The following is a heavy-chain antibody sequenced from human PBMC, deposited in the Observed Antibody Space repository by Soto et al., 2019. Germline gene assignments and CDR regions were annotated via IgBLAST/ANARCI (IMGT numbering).Heavy chain of an antibody. D-gene: IGHD2-8*02. CDR1: GYAFSSYW. CDR2: IYPGDSDT. Sequence: PGESLKISCQGSGYAFSSYWIAWVRQMPGKGLEWMGIIYPGDSDTRYSPSFQGQVTISVDKSITTAYLQWSSLKASDTAMDYCARGYCTATICDPWFDPWGQGTLVTVSS. CDR3: ARGYCTATICDPWFDP. J-gene: IGHJ5*02. V-gene: IGHV5-51*01.